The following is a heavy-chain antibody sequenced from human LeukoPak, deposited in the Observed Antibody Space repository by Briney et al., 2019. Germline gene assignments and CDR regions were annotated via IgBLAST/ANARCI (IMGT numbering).Heavy chain of an antibody. CDR1: GYTFTAYY. V-gene: IGHV1-2*02. Sequence: ASVKVSCTASGYTFTAYYMHWVRQAPGQGLEWMGWINPNSGGTNYAQKFQGRVTMTTDTSISTAYMELSRLRSDDTAVYYCARGDADSSGYAPGWGQGTLVTVSS. CDR3: ARGDADSSGYAPG. CDR2: INPNSGGT. D-gene: IGHD3-22*01. J-gene: IGHJ4*02.